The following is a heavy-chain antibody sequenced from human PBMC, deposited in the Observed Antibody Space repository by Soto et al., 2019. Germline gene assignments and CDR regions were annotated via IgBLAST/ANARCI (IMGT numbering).Heavy chain of an antibody. CDR1: GGTFSSYT. CDR3: ARESSGWNYYYYYYMDV. CDR2: INPILGIA. D-gene: IGHD6-19*01. J-gene: IGHJ6*03. V-gene: IGHV1-69*04. Sequence: ASVKVSCKASGGTFSSYTISWVRQAPGQGLEWMGRINPILGIANYAQKFQGRVTITADKSTRTAYMELSSLRSEDTAVYYCARESSGWNYYYYYYMDVWGKGTTVTVSS.